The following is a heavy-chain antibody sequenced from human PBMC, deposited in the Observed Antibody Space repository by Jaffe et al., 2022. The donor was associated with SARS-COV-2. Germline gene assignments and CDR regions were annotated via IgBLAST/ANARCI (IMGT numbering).Heavy chain of an antibody. V-gene: IGHV3-33*01. CDR2: IWYDGSKK. Sequence: QVQLVESGGGVVQPGRSLRLSCAASGFTFNSYGMHWVRQAPGKGLEWVAVIWYDGSKKYYADSVKGRFTIARDNSKNTLYLQMNSLRAEDTAVYYCGRALDHNWGSFFDYWGQGTLVTVSS. CDR3: GRALDHNWGSFFDY. CDR1: GFTFNSYG. J-gene: IGHJ4*02. D-gene: IGHD7-27*01.